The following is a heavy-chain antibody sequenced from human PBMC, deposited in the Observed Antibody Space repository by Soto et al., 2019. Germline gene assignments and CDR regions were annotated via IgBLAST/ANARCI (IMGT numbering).Heavy chain of an antibody. Sequence: ESLQISCQASGYTFSDYWIGWVRQMPGKGLELMGIIYPFDSDTKYSPSFEGQVTISADKSSSTAYVQWSSLKASDTAMYYCARLGLDYSTSSHDAFHIWGQGIMVTVSS. CDR2: IYPFDSDT. D-gene: IGHD6-6*01. CDR3: ARLGLDYSTSSHDAFHI. V-gene: IGHV5-51*01. J-gene: IGHJ3*02. CDR1: GYTFSDYW.